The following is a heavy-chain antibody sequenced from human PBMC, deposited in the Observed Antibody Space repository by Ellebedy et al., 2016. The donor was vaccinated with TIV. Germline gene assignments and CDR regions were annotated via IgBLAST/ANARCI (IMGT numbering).Heavy chain of an antibody. V-gene: IGHV3-23*01. D-gene: IGHD2-2*02. CDR1: GFTFSNYA. CDR2: ISGSGGST. CDR3: AKDTRVVPAAISDY. Sequence: GESLKISXEASGFTFSNYAMTWVRQAPGKGLEWVSAISGSGGSTYYADSVKGRFTISRDNSKNTLYLQMNSLRAEDTAVYYCAKDTRVVPAAISDYWGQGTLVTVSS. J-gene: IGHJ4*02.